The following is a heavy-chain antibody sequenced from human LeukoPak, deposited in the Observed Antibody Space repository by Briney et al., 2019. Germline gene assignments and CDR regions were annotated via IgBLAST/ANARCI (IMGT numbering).Heavy chain of an antibody. V-gene: IGHV3-23*01. D-gene: IGHD3-22*01. CDR1: GFILNNYG. Sequence: QSGGSLRLSCAASGFILNNYGLVWVRQAPGKGLEWVSAISNDGGGTTYADFVKGRFSVSRDNSKNTLFLQMNSLRAEDTALYYCAKGSSGYFFDLWGQGTLVTVSS. CDR2: ISNDGGGT. CDR3: AKGSSGYFFDL. J-gene: IGHJ4*02.